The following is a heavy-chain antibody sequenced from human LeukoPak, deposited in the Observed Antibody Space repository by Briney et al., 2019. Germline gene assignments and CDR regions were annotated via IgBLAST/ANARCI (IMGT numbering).Heavy chain of an antibody. CDR3: ARDNWGYGSAFDY. J-gene: IGHJ4*02. CDR2: INVGNANT. Sequence: ASVKVSCKASGYTFTSYAMHWVRQAPGQGLEWMGWINVGNANTKCSQKFQGRVTITRDTSASTAYMELSSLRSADTAVYYCARDNWGYGSAFDYWGQGTLVTVSS. D-gene: IGHD7-27*01. V-gene: IGHV1-3*01. CDR1: GYTFTSYA.